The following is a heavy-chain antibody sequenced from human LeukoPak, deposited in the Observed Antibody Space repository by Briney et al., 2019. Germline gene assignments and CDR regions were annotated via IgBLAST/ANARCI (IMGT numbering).Heavy chain of an antibody. CDR2: LAYDGTNQ. J-gene: IGHJ4*02. CDR3: AKGGPLGDTNRFDH. Sequence: GGSLRLSCAASGFTFSSYGMLWVRHSPGKGLEWVTLLAYDGTNQYYADFVKGRFIISRVNSKNPVILQMSSLRPQDPLIYYCAKGGPLGDTNRFDHWGQGTLVTVSS. D-gene: IGHD5-18*01. V-gene: IGHV3-30*02. CDR1: GFTFSSYG.